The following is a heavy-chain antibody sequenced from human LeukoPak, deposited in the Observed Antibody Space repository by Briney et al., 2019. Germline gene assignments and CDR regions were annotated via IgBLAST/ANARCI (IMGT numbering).Heavy chain of an antibody. D-gene: IGHD1-26*01. CDR2: ISYE. CDR1: GFTFSSYA. CDR3: ASDSGSYPVGLDY. J-gene: IGHJ4*02. Sequence: PGGSLRLSCAASGFTFSSYAMHWVRQAPGKGLEWVAVISYEYYADSVKGRFTISRDNSKNTLYLQMNSLRAEDTAVYYCASDSGSYPVGLDYWGQGTLVTVSS. V-gene: IGHV3-30*04.